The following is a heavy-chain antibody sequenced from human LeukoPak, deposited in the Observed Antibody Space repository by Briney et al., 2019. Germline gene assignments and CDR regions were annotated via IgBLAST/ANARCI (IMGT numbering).Heavy chain of an antibody. D-gene: IGHD3-3*01. CDR3: ARDSGFWSALNWFDP. J-gene: IGHJ5*02. Sequence: ASVKVSCKASGGTFSSYAMSWVRQAPGQGLEWMGGIIPIFGTANYAQKFQGRVTITADESTSTAYMELSSLRSEDTAVYYCARDSGFWSALNWFDPWGQGTLVTVSS. CDR2: IIPIFGTA. CDR1: GGTFSSYA. V-gene: IGHV1-69*13.